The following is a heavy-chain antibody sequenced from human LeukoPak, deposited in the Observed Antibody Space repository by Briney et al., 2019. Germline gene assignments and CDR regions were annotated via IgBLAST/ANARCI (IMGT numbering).Heavy chain of an antibody. CDR2: IRYDGSNK. V-gene: IGHV3-30*02. CDR3: AKEFIAVAGYYFDY. J-gene: IGHJ4*02. Sequence: PGRSLRLSCAASGFTFSSYAMHWVRQAPGKGLEWVAFIRYDGSNKYYADSVKGRFTISRDNSKNTLYLQMNSLRAEDTAVYYCAKEFIAVAGYYFDYWGQGTLVTVSP. CDR1: GFTFSSYA. D-gene: IGHD6-19*01.